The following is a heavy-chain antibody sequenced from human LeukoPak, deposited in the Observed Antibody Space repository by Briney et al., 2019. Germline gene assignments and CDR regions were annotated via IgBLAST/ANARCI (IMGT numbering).Heavy chain of an antibody. D-gene: IGHD2-2*01. Sequence: SQTLSLTCAVSGGSISSGGYSWSWIRQPPGKGLEWIGYIYHSGSTYYNPSLKSRVTTSVDRSKNQFSLKLSSVTAADTAVYYCARGAMARRGGWFDPWGQGTLVTVSS. CDR1: GGSISSGGYS. CDR2: IYHSGST. V-gene: IGHV4-30-2*01. J-gene: IGHJ5*02. CDR3: ARGAMARRGGWFDP.